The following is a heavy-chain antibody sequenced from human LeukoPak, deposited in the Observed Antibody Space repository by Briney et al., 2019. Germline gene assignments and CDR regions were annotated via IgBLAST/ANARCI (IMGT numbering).Heavy chain of an antibody. CDR3: TTTYPARIAAAGKAPYFDY. Sequence: GGSLRLSCAASGFTFSNAWMSWVRQAPGTGLESVGRIKSKTDGGTTDYAAPVKGRFTISRDDSKNTLYLQMNSLKTEDTAVYYCTTTYPARIAAAGKAPYFDYWGQGTLVTVSS. V-gene: IGHV3-15*01. D-gene: IGHD6-13*01. CDR2: IKSKTDGGTT. CDR1: GFTFSNAW. J-gene: IGHJ4*02.